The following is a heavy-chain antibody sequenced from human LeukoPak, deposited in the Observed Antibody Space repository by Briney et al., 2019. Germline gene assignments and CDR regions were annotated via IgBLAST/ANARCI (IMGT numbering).Heavy chain of an antibody. J-gene: IGHJ4*02. CDR3: ARGYKQSPALFDY. CDR2: IYYSGST. Sequence: SETLSLTCTVSGGSISSYYWSWIRQPPGKGLEWIGYIYYSGSTNYNPSLKSRVTISVDTFKNQFSLKLSSVTAADTAVYYCARGYKQSPALFDYWGQGTLVTVSS. D-gene: IGHD5-12*01. V-gene: IGHV4-59*01. CDR1: GGSISSYY.